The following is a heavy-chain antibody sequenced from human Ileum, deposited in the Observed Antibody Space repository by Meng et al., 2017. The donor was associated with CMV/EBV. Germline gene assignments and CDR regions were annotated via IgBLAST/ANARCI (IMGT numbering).Heavy chain of an antibody. V-gene: IGHV3-23*01. Sequence: LSLTCAASGFTFSSYAMSWVRQAPGKGLEWVSAISGSGGSTYYADSVKGRFTISRDNSKNTLYLQMNSLRAEDTAVYYCAKDQYRSSSYYYYGMDVWGQGTTVTVSS. CDR2: ISGSGGST. CDR1: GFTFSSYA. D-gene: IGHD6-6*01. J-gene: IGHJ6*02. CDR3: AKDQYRSSSYYYYGMDV.